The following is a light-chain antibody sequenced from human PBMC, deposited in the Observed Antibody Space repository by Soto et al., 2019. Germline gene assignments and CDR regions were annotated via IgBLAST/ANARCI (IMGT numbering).Light chain of an antibody. J-gene: IGKJ1*01. CDR3: MQALQTPWA. CDR2: LGS. V-gene: IGKV2-28*01. CDR1: QSLLHSNGYNY. Sequence: DIVMTQSPLSLPVTPGEPASISCRSSQSLLHSNGYNYLDWYLQKPGQSPQLLIYLGSNRASGVPDRFSGSGSGTDFALNISRVEAEYVGVYYCMQALQTPWAFGQGTKVEIK.